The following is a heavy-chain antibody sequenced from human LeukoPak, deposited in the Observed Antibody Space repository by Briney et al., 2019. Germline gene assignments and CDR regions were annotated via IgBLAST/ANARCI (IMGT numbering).Heavy chain of an antibody. CDR1: GFTFSSYW. D-gene: IGHD2-21*02. Sequence: GGSLRLSCAASGFTFSSYWMSWVRQAPGKGLEWVSYISSSSSTIYYADSVKGRFTISRDNAKNSLYLQMNSLRAEDTAVYYCARDLRSGGDPSDYWGQGTLVTVSS. CDR2: ISSSSSTI. CDR3: ARDLRSGGDPSDY. V-gene: IGHV3-48*04. J-gene: IGHJ4*02.